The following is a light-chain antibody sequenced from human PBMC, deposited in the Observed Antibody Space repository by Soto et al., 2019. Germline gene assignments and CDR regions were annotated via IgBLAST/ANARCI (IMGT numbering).Light chain of an antibody. CDR2: EGT. J-gene: IGLJ1*01. CDR3: CAYVCASSYV. CDR1: NNL. V-gene: IGLV2-23*01. Sequence: QSALTQPASVSGSPGQSITISCTGTNNLVSWYQQHPGKAPKVVLYEGTKRPSGVSNRFSGSNSGSTASLTISGLQAEEEAYYFCCAYVCASSYVFRTWTKVTVL.